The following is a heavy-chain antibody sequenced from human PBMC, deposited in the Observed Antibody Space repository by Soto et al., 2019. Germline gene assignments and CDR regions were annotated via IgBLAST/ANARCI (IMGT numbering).Heavy chain of an antibody. CDR2: ISDNGGSA. J-gene: IGHJ4*02. CDR1: GFSFSTYS. D-gene: IGHD3-22*01. Sequence: GGSLRLSCVASGFSFSTYSINWVRQAPGKGLEWVSAISDNGGSAYYADSVKGRFTISRDKSKSTLYLQMNSLRAEDTAVYYCARDPNYYDSSGHFDYWGQGTLVTVSS. V-gene: IGHV3-23*01. CDR3: ARDPNYYDSSGHFDY.